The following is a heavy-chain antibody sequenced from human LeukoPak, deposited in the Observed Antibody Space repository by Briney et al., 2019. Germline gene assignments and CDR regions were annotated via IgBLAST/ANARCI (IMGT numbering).Heavy chain of an antibody. CDR1: GYTFTGYY. D-gene: IGHD3-22*01. CDR2: INPNSGGT. Sequence: ASVNVSCKASGYTFTGYYMHWVRQAPGQGLEWMGWINPNSGGTNYAQKFQGRVTMTRDTSISTAYMELSRLRSDDTAVYYCARRYYYDSSGYRNWGQGTLVTVSS. J-gene: IGHJ4*02. V-gene: IGHV1-2*02. CDR3: ARRYYYDSSGYRN.